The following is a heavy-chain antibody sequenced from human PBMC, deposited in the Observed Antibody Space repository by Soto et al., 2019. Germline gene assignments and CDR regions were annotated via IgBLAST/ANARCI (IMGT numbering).Heavy chain of an antibody. Sequence: QLQLQESYAGLVKPSQTLSLTCAVSGGSISSGGYSWSWIRQPPGKGLEWIGYIYHSESTYYNPSLKSRVTISVDRSKNQFSLKLSSVTAADTAVYYCARSVNPAMVPYSFDYWGQGTLVTVSS. D-gene: IGHD5-18*01. V-gene: IGHV4-30-2*01. CDR3: ARSVNPAMVPYSFDY. CDR2: IYHSEST. CDR1: GGSISSGGYS. J-gene: IGHJ4*02.